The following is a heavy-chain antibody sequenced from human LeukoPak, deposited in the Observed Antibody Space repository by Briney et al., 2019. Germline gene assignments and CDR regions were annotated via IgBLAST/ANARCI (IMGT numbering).Heavy chain of an antibody. Sequence: GGSLRLSCAASGFTFSSYSMNWVRQAPGKGLEWVSYISSSSSTIYYADSVKGRFTISRDNAKNSLYLQMNSLRVEDTAVYYCASLPEYWGQGTLVTVSS. CDR2: ISSSSSTI. CDR1: GFTFSSYS. J-gene: IGHJ4*02. V-gene: IGHV3-48*01. CDR3: ASLPEY.